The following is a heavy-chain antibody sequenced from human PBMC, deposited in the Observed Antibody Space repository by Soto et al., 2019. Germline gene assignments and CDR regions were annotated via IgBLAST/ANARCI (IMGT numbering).Heavy chain of an antibody. Sequence: QVQLVQSGAEVKKPGASVKVSCKTSGYTFAAFFIHWIRQAPGQGLEWMGWINPNSGATVSAQKFQDRVTMTRDTYISTAYMELRGLKSDDTAVYYCTRDPDYGDYWGYFFDYWGQGT. D-gene: IGHD4-17*01. CDR2: INPNSGAT. V-gene: IGHV1-2*02. CDR1: GYTFAAFF. J-gene: IGHJ4*02. CDR3: TRDPDYGDYWGYFFDY.